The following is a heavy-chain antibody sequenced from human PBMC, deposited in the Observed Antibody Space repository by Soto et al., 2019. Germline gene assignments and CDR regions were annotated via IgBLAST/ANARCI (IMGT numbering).Heavy chain of an antibody. V-gene: IGHV4-59*01. J-gene: IGHJ4*02. D-gene: IGHD6-19*01. CDR1: GGSLRGYY. CDR3: AREGMAVAGSFDY. CDR2: IYYTGIT. Sequence: SETLSLTCTVSGGSLRGYYWSWIRQPPGKGLEWIGYIYYTGITDYNPSLKSRVTISVDTSKSQFSLKLSSVTAADTAVYYCAREGMAVAGSFDYWGQGTLVTVSS.